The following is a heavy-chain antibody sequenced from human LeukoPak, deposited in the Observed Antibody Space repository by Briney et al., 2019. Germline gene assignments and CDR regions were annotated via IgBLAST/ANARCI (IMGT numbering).Heavy chain of an antibody. V-gene: IGHV1-2*02. D-gene: IGHD3-3*01. CDR3: ARGADFWSSYNDY. CDR1: GYSFAGYH. Sequence: ASVKVSCKSSGYSFAGYHKHWVRQAPGQGLEWMGWVNPNGGDTYYAQKFQGRVTMTSDTSVSTAYMELSGLRPDYTALYYCARGADFWSSYNDYWGQGTLVSVS. CDR2: VNPNGGDT. J-gene: IGHJ4*02.